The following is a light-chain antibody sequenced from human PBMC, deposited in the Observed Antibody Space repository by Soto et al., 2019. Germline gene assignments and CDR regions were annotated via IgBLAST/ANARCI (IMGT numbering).Light chain of an antibody. Sequence: ETVMTQSPATLSWSAGERATLSFMASQSIRSTLAWFQQKPGQAPRLLIYDASTRATGIPARFSGSGSGTEFTLTISSLQSEDFAVYYCQQYNNWPRTFGQGTKVDI. J-gene: IGKJ1*01. CDR1: QSIRST. V-gene: IGKV3-15*01. CDR2: DAS. CDR3: QQYNNWPRT.